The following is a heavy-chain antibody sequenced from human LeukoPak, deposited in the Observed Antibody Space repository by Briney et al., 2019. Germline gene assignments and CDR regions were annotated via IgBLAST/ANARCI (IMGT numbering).Heavy chain of an antibody. Sequence: SETLSLTCTVSGDPISTRYYWSWIRQPPGKGLEWIGYIYYSGSTSYSPSLKSRVTISVDTSKNQFSLKVNSVTAADTAVYYCAREAVALAAFDYWGQGTLVTVSS. CDR2: IYYSGST. J-gene: IGHJ4*02. CDR1: GDPISTRYY. V-gene: IGHV4-59*01. D-gene: IGHD5-24*01. CDR3: AREAVALAAFDY.